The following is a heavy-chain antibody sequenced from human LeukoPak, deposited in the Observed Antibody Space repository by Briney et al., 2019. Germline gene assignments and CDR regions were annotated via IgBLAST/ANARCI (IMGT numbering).Heavy chain of an antibody. CDR2: ISSNGGST. CDR1: GLTFSRYP. V-gene: IGHV3-64*01. D-gene: IGHD6-6*01. Sequence: GGSLRLSCAATGLTFSRYPMHWVRQAAGKGLEYVSAISSNGGSTYYANSVKGRFTISRDNSKNTLYLQMGSLRAEDMAVYYCARDDESSSFDYWGQGTLVTVSS. J-gene: IGHJ4*02. CDR3: ARDDESSSFDY.